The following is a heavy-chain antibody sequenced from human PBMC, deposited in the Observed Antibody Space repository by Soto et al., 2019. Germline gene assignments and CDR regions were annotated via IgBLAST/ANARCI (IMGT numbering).Heavy chain of an antibody. CDR2: IYYSGST. J-gene: IGHJ5*02. V-gene: IGHV4-59*01. D-gene: IGHD3-10*01. CDR3: ARLLFGAANWFDP. Sequence: SETLSLTCTVSGDSISSYYWSWIRQPPGKGLEWIGYIYYSGSTNYNPSLKSRVTISVDTSKNQFSLKLSSVTAADTAVYYCARLLFGAANWFDPWGQGPLVTVSS. CDR1: GDSISSYY.